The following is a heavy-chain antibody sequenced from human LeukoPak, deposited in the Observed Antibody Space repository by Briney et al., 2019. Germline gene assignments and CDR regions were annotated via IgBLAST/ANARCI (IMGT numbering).Heavy chain of an antibody. CDR1: TFTFNTYV. CDR3: AREGKPTDGYTGAFDN. J-gene: IGHJ4*02. Sequence: GGALRLSCAASTFTFNTYVMGWVRQAPGKGLEWVSVIISSGDRTYYADSVKGRFTIPRDNAKNSLHLQRNSLRAEETAVYYCAREGKPTDGYTGAFDNWGQGTLVTVSS. CDR2: IISSGDRT. D-gene: IGHD5-24*01. V-gene: IGHV3-23*01.